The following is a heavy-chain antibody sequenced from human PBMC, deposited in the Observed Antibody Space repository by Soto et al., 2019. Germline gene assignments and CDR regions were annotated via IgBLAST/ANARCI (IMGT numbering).Heavy chain of an antibody. Sequence: GASVKVSCKASGGTFSSYAISWVRQAPGQGLEWMGGIIPIFGTANYAQKFQGRVTITADESTSTAYMELSSLRSEDTAVYYCTRDSFCDGFDPLCSDYWGQGTLVTVSS. V-gene: IGHV1-69*13. J-gene: IGHJ4*02. CDR1: GGTFSSYA. D-gene: IGHD3-10*01. CDR3: TRDSFCDGFDPLCSDY. CDR2: IIPIFGTA.